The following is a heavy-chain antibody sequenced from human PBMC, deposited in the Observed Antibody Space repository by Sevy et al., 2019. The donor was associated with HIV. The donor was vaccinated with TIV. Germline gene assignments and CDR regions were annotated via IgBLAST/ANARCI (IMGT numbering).Heavy chain of an antibody. J-gene: IGHJ6*02. CDR1: GYTFTSYH. D-gene: IGHD5-12*01. CDR3: ARGEQSKRGFSGYGYDYGMAV. V-gene: IGHV1-8*01. CDR2: MNPNSGNT. Sequence: ASVKVSCKASGYTFTSYHINWVRQATGQGLEWMGWMNPNSGNTGYAQRFQGRVTMTRNTSISTAYRELSSLRSEDKAVYYCARGEQSKRGFSGYGYDYGMAVWSQGSTVTVSS.